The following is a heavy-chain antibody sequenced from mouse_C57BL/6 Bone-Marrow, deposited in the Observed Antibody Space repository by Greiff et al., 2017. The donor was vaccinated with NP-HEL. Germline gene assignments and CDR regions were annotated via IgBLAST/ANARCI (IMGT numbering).Heavy chain of an antibody. D-gene: IGHD2-4*01. CDR3: TRRRLRLDYYAMDY. V-gene: IGHV5-9-1*02. Sequence: EVMLVESGEGLVKPGGSLKLSCAASGFTFSSYAMSWVRQTPEKRLEWVAYISSGGDYIYYADTVKGRFTISRDNARNTLYLQMSSLKSEETAMYYCTRRRLRLDYYAMDYWGQGTSVTVSS. CDR1: GFTFSSYA. CDR2: ISSGGDYI. J-gene: IGHJ4*01.